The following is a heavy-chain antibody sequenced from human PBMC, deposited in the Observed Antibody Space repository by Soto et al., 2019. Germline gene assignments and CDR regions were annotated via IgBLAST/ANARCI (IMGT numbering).Heavy chain of an antibody. J-gene: IGHJ4*02. V-gene: IGHV3-30*03. CDR2: ISYDGSNK. CDR1: GFTFSSYG. Sequence: QVQLVESGGGVVQPGRSLRLSCAASGFTFSSYGMHWVRQAPGKGLEWVAVISYDGSNKYYADSVKGRFTISRDNSKNTLYLQMNSLRAEDTAVYYCATYDILTGYYINYWGQGTLVTVSS. CDR3: ATYDILTGYYINY. D-gene: IGHD3-9*01.